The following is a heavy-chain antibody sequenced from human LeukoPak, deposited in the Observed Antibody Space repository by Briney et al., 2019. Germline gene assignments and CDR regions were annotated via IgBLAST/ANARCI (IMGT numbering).Heavy chain of an antibody. V-gene: IGHV4-59*01. CDR1: GGSISSYY. J-gene: IGHJ4*02. CDR2: IYYSGST. Sequence: KTSETLSLTCTVSGGSISSYYWSWIRQPPGKGLEWIGYIYYSGSTNYNPSLKSRVTISVDTSKNQFSLKLSSVTAADTAVYYCARTLMVRGVAGSPYFDYWGQGTLVTVSS. D-gene: IGHD3-10*01. CDR3: ARTLMVRGVAGSPYFDY.